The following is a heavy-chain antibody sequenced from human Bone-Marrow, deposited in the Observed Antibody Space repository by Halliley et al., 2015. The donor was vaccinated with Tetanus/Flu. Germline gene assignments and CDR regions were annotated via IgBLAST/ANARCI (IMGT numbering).Heavy chain of an antibody. CDR3: ARHYRHWLFDY. D-gene: IGHD3-16*02. CDR1: GEALATSGYS. Sequence: GEALATSGYSWGWVRQPPGKGLEWIGSFYYSGSTDYNPSLKSRVSISVDTSANHLSLNLNSVTAADTAVYYCARHYRHWLFDYWGQGTLVTASS. J-gene: IGHJ4*02. CDR2: FYYSGST. V-gene: IGHV4-39*01.